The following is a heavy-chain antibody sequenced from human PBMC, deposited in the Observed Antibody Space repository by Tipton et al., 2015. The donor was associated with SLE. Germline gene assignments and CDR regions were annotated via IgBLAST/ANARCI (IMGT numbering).Heavy chain of an antibody. Sequence: LRLSCTVSGGSISSSSYYWGWIRQPPGKGLEWIGSTYYSGSTYYNPSLKSRVTISVDTSKNQFSLKLSSVTAADTAVYYCARQRGSYCSGGSCFGGAFDIWGQGTMVTVSS. CDR3: ARQRGSYCSGGSCFGGAFDI. CDR1: GGSISSSSYY. D-gene: IGHD2-15*01. J-gene: IGHJ3*02. CDR2: TYYSGST. V-gene: IGHV4-39*07.